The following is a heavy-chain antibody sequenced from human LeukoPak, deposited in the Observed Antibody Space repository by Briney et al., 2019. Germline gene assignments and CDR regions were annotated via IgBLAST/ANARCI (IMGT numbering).Heavy chain of an antibody. V-gene: IGHV5-51*01. D-gene: IGHD6-13*01. CDR3: ARHDKTAAGRRILDY. CDR2: IYPGDSDT. Sequence: GESLKISCKGVGYSFSSYWIGWVRQMPGKGLEWMGIIYPGDSDTRYSPSFQGQVTISADKSISTAYLQWTSLKASDTAMYYCARHDKTAAGRRILDYWGQGTLVTVSS. J-gene: IGHJ4*02. CDR1: GYSFSSYW.